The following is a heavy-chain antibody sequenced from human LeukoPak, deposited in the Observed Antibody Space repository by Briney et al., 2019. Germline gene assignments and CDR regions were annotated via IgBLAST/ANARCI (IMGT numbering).Heavy chain of an antibody. V-gene: IGHV3-23*01. CDR1: GFTFSSYA. Sequence: GGSLRLSCAASGFTFSSYAMSWVRQAPGKGLEWVSAISGSGGSTYYADSVKGRFTISRDNSKNTLYLQMNGLRAEDTAVYYCAKNRDTAMFRYYYYMDVWGKGTTVTVSS. D-gene: IGHD5-18*01. J-gene: IGHJ6*03. CDR2: ISGSGGST. CDR3: AKNRDTAMFRYYYYMDV.